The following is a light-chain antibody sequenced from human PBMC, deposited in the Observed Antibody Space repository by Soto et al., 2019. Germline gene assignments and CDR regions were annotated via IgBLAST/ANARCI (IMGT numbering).Light chain of an antibody. CDR3: SSYAGSKTL. J-gene: IGLJ2*01. Sequence: QSALTQPPSASGSPGQSVTLSCTGTSSDVGGYNYVSWYQQHPGQAPKLMMYEVSKRPSGVPDRFSGSKSGNTASLTVSGLQAEDEADYYCSSYAGSKTLFGGGTKLTVL. CDR2: EVS. V-gene: IGLV2-8*01. CDR1: SSDVGGYNY.